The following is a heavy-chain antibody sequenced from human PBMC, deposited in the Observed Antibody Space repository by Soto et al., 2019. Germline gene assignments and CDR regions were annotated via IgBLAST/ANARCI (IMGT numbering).Heavy chain of an antibody. Sequence: QVQLQESGPGLVKPSETLSLTCTVSGGSISSNYWSWIRQPPGKGLEWIGYMYYSGSTNYNPSLKSRVTISIDTSRNQFSLKLSSVTAADTAVYYCARGTFGVVKDWGQGTLVTVSS. CDR1: GGSISSNY. J-gene: IGHJ4*02. D-gene: IGHD3-3*01. CDR3: ARGTFGVVKD. CDR2: MYYSGST. V-gene: IGHV4-59*01.